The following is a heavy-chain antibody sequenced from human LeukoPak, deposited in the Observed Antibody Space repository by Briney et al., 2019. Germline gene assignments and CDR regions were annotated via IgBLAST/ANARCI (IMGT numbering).Heavy chain of an antibody. J-gene: IGHJ6*03. V-gene: IGHV1-18*01. Sequence: ASVKVSCKASGYTFNNYGISWVRQAPGPGLEWMGWINTYNGNTNYAQKLQGRVTMTTDTSTSTAYMELRSLRSDDTAVYYCAREKLGSYFDPAYYMDVWGKGTTVIISS. CDR2: INTYNGNT. D-gene: IGHD3-9*01. CDR3: AREKLGSYFDPAYYMDV. CDR1: GYTFNNYG.